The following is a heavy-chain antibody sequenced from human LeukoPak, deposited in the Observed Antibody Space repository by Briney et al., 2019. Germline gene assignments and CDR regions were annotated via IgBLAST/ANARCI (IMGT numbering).Heavy chain of an antibody. CDR1: GDSISNSDW. J-gene: IGHJ4*02. Sequence: SGTLSLTCAVTGDSISNSDWWSWVRQPPGTGLEWIGEVWHRGSRESTNYNPSLKSRVTISVDKSRNQFFLNLTSVTAADTAVYFCARHSWVNGYFDFWGQGTLVTVSS. V-gene: IGHV4-4*02. CDR3: ARHSWVNGYFDF. CDR2: VWHRGSREST. D-gene: IGHD2-15*01.